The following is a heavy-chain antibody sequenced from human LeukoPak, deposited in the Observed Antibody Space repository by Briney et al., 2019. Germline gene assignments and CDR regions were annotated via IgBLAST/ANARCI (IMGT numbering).Heavy chain of an antibody. Sequence: KPSETLSLTCAVYGGSFSDYYWSWIRQPPGKGLEWIGEINHSGSTNYNPSLKSRVTISVDTSKNQFSLKLSSVTAADTAVYYCARGLGSWKYWGQGTLVTVSS. CDR3: ARGLGSWKY. CDR1: GGSFSDYY. D-gene: IGHD6-13*01. CDR2: INHSGST. V-gene: IGHV4-34*01. J-gene: IGHJ4*02.